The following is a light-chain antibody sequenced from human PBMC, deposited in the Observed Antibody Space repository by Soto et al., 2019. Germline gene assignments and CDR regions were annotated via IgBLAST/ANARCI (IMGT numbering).Light chain of an antibody. V-gene: IGLV2-14*01. Sequence: QSALTQPASVSGSPGQSITISCTGTSSDVGGYNYVSWYQQHPGKAPKLMIYEVSNRPSGVSNRFSGSKSGNTASLTISGLQAEDEADYYCSSYKRSSTLYVFGTGTKVTVL. J-gene: IGLJ1*01. CDR3: SSYKRSSTLYV. CDR1: SSDVGGYNY. CDR2: EVS.